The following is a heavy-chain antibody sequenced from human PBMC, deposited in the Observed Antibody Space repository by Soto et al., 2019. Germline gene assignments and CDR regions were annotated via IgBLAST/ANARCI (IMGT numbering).Heavy chain of an antibody. CDR1: GGTFSSYA. V-gene: IGHV1-69*01. CDR3: ARDRAPYNWNDGASTPGAFYI. J-gene: IGHJ3*02. Sequence: QVQLVQSGAEVKKPGSSVKVSCKASGGTFSSYAISWVRQAPGQGLEWMGGIIPIFGTANYAQKFQGRVTMTADESTSTAYMELSSLRSEDTAVYYCARDRAPYNWNDGASTPGAFYIWGQGTMVTVSS. D-gene: IGHD1-1*01. CDR2: IIPIFGTA.